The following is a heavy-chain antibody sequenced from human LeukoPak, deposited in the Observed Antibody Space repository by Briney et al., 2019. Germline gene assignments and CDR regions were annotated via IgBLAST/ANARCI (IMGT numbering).Heavy chain of an antibody. D-gene: IGHD2-15*01. Sequence: PSETLSLTCAVSGYSISSGYYWGWIRQPPGNGLEWIGSIYHSGSTYYNPSLKSRVTISVDTSKNQFSLKLSSVTAADTAVYYCARRDIGAAYSSLGSYYMDVWGKGTTVTVSS. CDR2: IYHSGST. CDR1: GYSISSGYY. CDR3: ARRDIGAAYSSLGSYYMDV. J-gene: IGHJ6*03. V-gene: IGHV4-38-2*01.